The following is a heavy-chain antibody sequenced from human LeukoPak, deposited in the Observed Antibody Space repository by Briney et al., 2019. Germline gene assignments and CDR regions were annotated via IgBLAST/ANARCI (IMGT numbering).Heavy chain of an antibody. V-gene: IGHV3-23*01. D-gene: IGHD2-21*02. CDR2: ISKSDDSS. CDR1: GFTFSNYA. J-gene: IGHJ6*02. CDR3: ARALVVTATNYYYYYYGMDV. Sequence: GGSLRLSCAASGFTFSNYAMTWVRQAPGKGLEWVSTISKSDDSSYYADSVKGRFTISRDNSKNTLYLQMNSLRAEDTALYYCARALVVTATNYYYYYYGMDVWGQGTTVTVSS.